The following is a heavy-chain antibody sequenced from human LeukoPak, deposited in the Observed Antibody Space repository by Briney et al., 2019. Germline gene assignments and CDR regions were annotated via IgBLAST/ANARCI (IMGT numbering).Heavy chain of an antibody. J-gene: IGHJ4*02. CDR1: GFTFSRYW. CDR3: ARGTTVSSSLLY. CDR2: IKQDGSEK. D-gene: IGHD6-6*01. V-gene: IGHV3-7*01. Sequence: GGSLRLSCAASGFTFSRYWMNWVRQAPGKGLEWVANIKQDGSEKYYVDSVKGRFTISRDNAKNSLYLQMNSLRAEDTAVYYCARGTTVSSSLLYWGQGTLVTVSS.